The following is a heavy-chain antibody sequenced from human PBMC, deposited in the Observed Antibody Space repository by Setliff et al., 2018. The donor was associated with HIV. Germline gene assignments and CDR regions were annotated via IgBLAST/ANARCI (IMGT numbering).Heavy chain of an antibody. CDR1: GFTFRSYW. V-gene: IGHV3-7*01. D-gene: IGHD5-12*01. CDR2: IKEDGSEK. J-gene: IGHJ4*02. CDR3: ARVVATSDY. Sequence: LSLSCAASGFTFRSYWLSGVRQAPGKGLEWVASIKEDGSEKYYVDSVKGRFTISRDNAKNSLFLQVNSLRAEDTAVYYCARVVATSDYWGQGTLVTVSS.